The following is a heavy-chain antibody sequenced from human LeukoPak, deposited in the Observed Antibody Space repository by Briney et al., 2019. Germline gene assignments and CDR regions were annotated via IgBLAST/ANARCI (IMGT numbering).Heavy chain of an antibody. CDR1: GGTFSSYA. J-gene: IGHJ4*02. D-gene: IGHD3-22*01. CDR3: ACQDSSGYYLIDY. CDR2: ITPILGMA. V-gene: IGHV1-69*04. Sequence: GSSVKVSCKASGGTFSSYAPSWVRQAPGQGLEWIAGITPILGMANYAQDLQGRVTITADKSTNTAYMELSSLRSEDTAVYYCACQDSSGYYLIDYWGQGTLVTVSS.